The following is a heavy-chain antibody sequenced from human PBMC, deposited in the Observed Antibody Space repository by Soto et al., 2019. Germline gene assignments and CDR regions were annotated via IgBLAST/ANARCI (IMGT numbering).Heavy chain of an antibody. D-gene: IGHD2-15*01. CDR2: IYYSGST. J-gene: IGHJ4*02. Sequence: LSITCTVSGGSIRSDDYYCSWIRQPPVKGLEGIGYIYYSGSTYYNPSLKSRVTISVDTSKNQFSLKLSSVTAADTAVYYCARGYCSGGSCYLFDYWGQGTLVTVSS. CDR3: ARGYCSGGSCYLFDY. V-gene: IGHV4-30-4*01. CDR1: GGSIRSDDYY.